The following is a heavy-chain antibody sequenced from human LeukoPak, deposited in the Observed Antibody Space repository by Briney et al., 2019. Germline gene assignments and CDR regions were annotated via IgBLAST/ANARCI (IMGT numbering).Heavy chain of an antibody. CDR1: GFTFSGSA. J-gene: IGHJ3*02. CDR3: TRPLVTHCGGDCYAPDAFDI. CDR2: IRSKANSYAT. D-gene: IGHD2-21*02. V-gene: IGHV3-73*01. Sequence: PGGSLRLSCAASGFTFSGSAMHWVRQASGKGLEWVGRIRSKANSYATAYAASVKGRSTISRDDSKNTAYLQMNSLKTEDTGVYNCTRPLVTHCGGDCYAPDAFDIWGQGPMVTVSS.